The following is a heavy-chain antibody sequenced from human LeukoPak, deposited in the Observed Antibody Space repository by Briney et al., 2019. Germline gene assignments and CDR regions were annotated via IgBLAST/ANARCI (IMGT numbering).Heavy chain of an antibody. D-gene: IGHD6-19*01. V-gene: IGHV1-18*04. Sequence: AASVKVSCKASGYSFTSNYIRWVRQAPGQGLEWMGWISAYNGNTNYAQKLQGRVTMTTDTSTSTAYMELRSLRSDDTAVYYCARDSVAVAGRRADYWGQGTLVTVSS. CDR3: ARDSVAVAGRRADY. CDR2: ISAYNGNT. CDR1: GYSFTSNY. J-gene: IGHJ4*02.